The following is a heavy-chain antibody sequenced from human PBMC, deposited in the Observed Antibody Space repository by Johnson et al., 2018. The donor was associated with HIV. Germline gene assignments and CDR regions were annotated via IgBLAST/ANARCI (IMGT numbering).Heavy chain of an antibody. V-gene: IGHV3-30*18. CDR1: GFTFGSYA. J-gene: IGHJ3*02. CDR2: ISFDGGTK. CDR3: AKSGFSGSYQGAFDI. Sequence: QVQLVESGGGVVQPGRSLRLSCAASGFTFGSYAMHWVRQAPGKGLEWVALISFDGGTKYYADSVKGRFTISRDNSKNTLYLQMNSLRAEDTAVYYCAKSGFSGSYQGAFDIWGQGTKVTVSS. D-gene: IGHD1-26*01.